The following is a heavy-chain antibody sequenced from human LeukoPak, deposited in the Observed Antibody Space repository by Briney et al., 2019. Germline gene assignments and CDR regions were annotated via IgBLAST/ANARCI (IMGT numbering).Heavy chain of an antibody. CDR3: AKDLIAVGDGYYFDY. J-gene: IGHJ4*02. CDR2: VSRSGDST. Sequence: RAGGSLRLSCAASGFTFSSYAMTWVRQAPGRGLEWVSAVSRSGDSTYYADSVKGRFTISRDNSKNTLYPQMNSLRAEDTALYYCAKDLIAVGDGYYFDYWGQGTLVTVSS. V-gene: IGHV3-23*01. CDR1: GFTFSSYA. D-gene: IGHD6-19*01.